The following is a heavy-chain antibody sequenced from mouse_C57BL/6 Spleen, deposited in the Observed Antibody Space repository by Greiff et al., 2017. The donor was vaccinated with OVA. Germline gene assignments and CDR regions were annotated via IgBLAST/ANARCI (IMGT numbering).Heavy chain of an antibody. CDR1: GYTFTSYW. CDR3: ARPPFYYYGSSLFD. Sequence: QVQLQQSGTELVKPGASVKLSCKASGYTFTSYWMHWVKQRPGQGLEWIGNINPSNGGTNYNEKFKSKATPTVDKSSSTAYMQLSSLTSEDSAVYYCARPPFYYYGSSLFDWGQGTTLTVSS. CDR2: INPSNGGT. D-gene: IGHD1-1*01. V-gene: IGHV1-53*01. J-gene: IGHJ2*01.